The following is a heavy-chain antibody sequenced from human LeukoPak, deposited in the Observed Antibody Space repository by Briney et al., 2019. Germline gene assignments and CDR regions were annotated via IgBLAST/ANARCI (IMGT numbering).Heavy chain of an antibody. D-gene: IGHD2-21*02. J-gene: IGHJ6*03. V-gene: IGHV3-11*04. CDR1: GFTFSDYY. CDR2: ISSSGSTI. CDR3: ARVLGDLYYYYYYMDV. Sequence: KPGGSLRLSCAASGFTFSDYYMSWIRQAPGKGLEWVSYISSSGSTIYYADSVKGRFTISRDNAKNSLYLQMNSLRAEDTAVYYCARVLGDLYYYYYYMDVWGKGTTVTVSS.